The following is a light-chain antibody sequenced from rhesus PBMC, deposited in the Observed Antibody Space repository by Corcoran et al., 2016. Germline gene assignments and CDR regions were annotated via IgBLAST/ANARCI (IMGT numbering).Light chain of an antibody. CDR3: QQYSSSPLT. V-gene: IGKV1-22*01. Sequence: DIQMTQSPSSLSASVGDTVTITCRASQSISSWLAWYQQKPGKAPKLLIYKASSLQSGVPSRFRGSGSGTDFTLTISSLQSEDFATYYCQQYSSSPLTFGGGTKVGLK. J-gene: IGKJ4*01. CDR2: KAS. CDR1: QSISSW.